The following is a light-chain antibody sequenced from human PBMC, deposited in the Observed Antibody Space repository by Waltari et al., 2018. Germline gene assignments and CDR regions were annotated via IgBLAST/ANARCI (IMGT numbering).Light chain of an antibody. V-gene: IGKV3-15*01. Sequence: VMLTQSPATQSVSPGESAIIARRASQSVSSNLAWYQQKPGQAPRLLIYDASTRASSIPARFRGSGSGTEFPLTINNLQSEASAPYYCPQYNRWPPITFGQGTRLDIK. CDR2: DAS. CDR3: PQYNRWPPIT. J-gene: IGKJ5*01. CDR1: QSVSSN.